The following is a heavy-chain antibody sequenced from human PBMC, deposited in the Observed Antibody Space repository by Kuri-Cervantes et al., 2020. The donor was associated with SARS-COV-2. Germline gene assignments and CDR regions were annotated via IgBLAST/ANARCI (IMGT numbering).Heavy chain of an antibody. CDR1: EFAFRYYW. V-gene: IGHV3-7*01. CDR3: AREVIAGPFDY. CDR2: IKQDGSEK. J-gene: IGHJ4*02. Sequence: GESLKISCAASEFAFRYYWMTWVRQAPGRGLEWVANIKQDGSEKYYVDSVKGRFTISRDNSKNTLYLQMNSLRAEDTAVYYCAREVIAGPFDYWGQGTLVTVSS. D-gene: IGHD6-13*01.